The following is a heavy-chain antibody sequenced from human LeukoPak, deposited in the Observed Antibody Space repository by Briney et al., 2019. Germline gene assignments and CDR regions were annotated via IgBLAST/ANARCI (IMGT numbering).Heavy chain of an antibody. D-gene: IGHD3/OR15-3a*01. CDR3: ARERTGDPYNWFDP. Sequence: SETLSLTCTVSGGSISSSSYYWGWIRQPPGKGLGWIGRIYHSGSTYYNPSLKSRVTISVGTSKNQFSLKLSSVTAADTAVYYCARERTGDPYNWFDPWGQGTLVTVSS. J-gene: IGHJ5*02. CDR1: GGSISSSSYY. V-gene: IGHV4-39*07. CDR2: IYHSGST.